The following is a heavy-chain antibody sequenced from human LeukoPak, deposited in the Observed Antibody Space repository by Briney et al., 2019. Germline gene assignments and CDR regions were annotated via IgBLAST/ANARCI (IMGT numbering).Heavy chain of an antibody. V-gene: IGHV3-30*02. J-gene: IGHJ5*02. CDR2: IRYDGSNK. CDR3: AKVNYDSSYNWFDP. CDR1: GFTFSSYG. Sequence: GGSLRLSCAASGFTFSSYGMHWVRQAPGKGLEWVAFIRYDGSNKYYADSVKGRFTISRDNSKNTLYLQMNSLRAEDTAVYYCAKVNYDSSYNWFDPWDQGTLVTVSS. D-gene: IGHD3-22*01.